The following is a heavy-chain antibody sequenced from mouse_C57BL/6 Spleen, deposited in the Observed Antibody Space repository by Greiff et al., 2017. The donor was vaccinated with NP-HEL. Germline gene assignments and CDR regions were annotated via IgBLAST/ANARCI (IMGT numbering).Heavy chain of an antibody. J-gene: IGHJ4*01. CDR3: ARHGEVLRPLYAMDY. CDR2: FYPGSGSI. Sequence: QVQLQQSGAELVKPGASVKLSCKASGYTFTEYTIHWVKQRSGQGLEWLGWFYPGSGSITYTEKFKDKAPLTADKSSSTVYMDLSRLTSEDSAVYFCARHGEVLRPLYAMDYRGQGTSVTVSS. D-gene: IGHD1-2*01. CDR1: GYTFTEYT. V-gene: IGHV1-62-2*01.